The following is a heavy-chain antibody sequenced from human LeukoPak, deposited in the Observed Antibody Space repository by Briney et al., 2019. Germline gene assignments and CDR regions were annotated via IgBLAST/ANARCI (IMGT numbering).Heavy chain of an antibody. CDR2: ISSSGSTI. CDR1: GFTFSSYE. J-gene: IGHJ6*03. CDR3: AKDSAFYYIDV. D-gene: IGHD3-10*01. Sequence: GGSLRLSCVASGFTFSSYEMNWVRQAPGKGLEWVSYISSSGSTIYYADSVKGRFTISRDNSKNTLYLQMNSLKGDDTAVYYCAKDSAFYYIDVWGKGTTVIISS. V-gene: IGHV3-48*03.